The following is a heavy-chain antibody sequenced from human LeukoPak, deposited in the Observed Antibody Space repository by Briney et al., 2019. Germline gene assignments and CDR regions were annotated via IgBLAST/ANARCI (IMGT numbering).Heavy chain of an antibody. CDR1: GFTFSSHA. CDR3: AKDYRIGYSDHFDY. V-gene: IGHV3-23*01. Sequence: PGGSLRLSCVGSGFTFSSHAMSWVRQAPEKGLEWVSGIYESGQTTHYADSVKGRFSISRDNSKNKLYLQMDSLRGEDTAIYYCAKDYRIGYSDHFDYWGQGALVTVSS. D-gene: IGHD2-21*01. CDR2: IYESGQTT. J-gene: IGHJ4*02.